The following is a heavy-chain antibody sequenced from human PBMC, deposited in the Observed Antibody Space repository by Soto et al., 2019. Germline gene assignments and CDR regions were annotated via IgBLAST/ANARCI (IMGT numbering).Heavy chain of an antibody. Sequence: GGSLRLSCAASGFTFTNYAMNWVRQAPGKGLEWVSAISGSGGNTYYADSVRGRFTISRDNSKNTLHLQMNSLRADDTAVYYCAKGLSGGWYTYYYYYYGMDVWDQGTTVTVSS. CDR1: GFTFTNYA. CDR2: ISGSGGNT. V-gene: IGHV3-23*01. D-gene: IGHD6-19*01. J-gene: IGHJ6*02. CDR3: AKGLSGGWYTYYYYYYGMDV.